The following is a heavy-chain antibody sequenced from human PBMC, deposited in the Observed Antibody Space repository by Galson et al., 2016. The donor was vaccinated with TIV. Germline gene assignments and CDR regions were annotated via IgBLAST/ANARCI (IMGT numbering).Heavy chain of an antibody. CDR2: ISSSGFS. Sequence: LSLTCNVSGDSISSSYWSWIRQPPGKGLEWIGFISSSGFSNYNPTLKSRVTMSVDASKKQISLRLSSVTAADTAVYYCARHSGAVAGYDYGMDVWGQGTTVTVSS. J-gene: IGHJ6*02. CDR1: GDSISSSY. V-gene: IGHV4-59*08. CDR3: ARHSGAVAGYDYGMDV. D-gene: IGHD6-19*01.